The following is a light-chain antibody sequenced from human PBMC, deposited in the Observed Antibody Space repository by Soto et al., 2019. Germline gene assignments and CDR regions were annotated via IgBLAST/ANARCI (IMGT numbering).Light chain of an antibody. J-gene: IGLJ2*01. Sequence: SYELTQPPSVSVSPGQTANITCSGDKLGDQYACWYQQKPGQSPVLVIYQDTKRPSGIPERFSGSNSGNTATLTISGTQAMDEADYYCQAWDSGTVVFGGGTKLTVL. CDR3: QAWDSGTVV. CDR1: KLGDQY. CDR2: QDT. V-gene: IGLV3-1*01.